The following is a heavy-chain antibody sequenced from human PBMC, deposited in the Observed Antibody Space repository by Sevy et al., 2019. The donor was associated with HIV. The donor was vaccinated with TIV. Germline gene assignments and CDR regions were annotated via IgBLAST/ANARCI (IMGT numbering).Heavy chain of an antibody. Sequence: ASVKVSCKAAGYNFTSYYIHWVRQAPGQGLDWMGIITPSGDTTTYSQKFQGRVTMTSDTSTSTVYMELSSLRYDDTAVYYCTRVRSFGFEYWGQGTLVTVSS. CDR3: TRVRSFGFEY. D-gene: IGHD3-16*01. V-gene: IGHV1-46*01. CDR2: ITPSGDTT. J-gene: IGHJ4*02. CDR1: GYNFTSYY.